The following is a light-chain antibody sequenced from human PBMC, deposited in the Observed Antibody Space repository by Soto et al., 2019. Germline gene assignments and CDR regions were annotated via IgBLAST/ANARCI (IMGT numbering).Light chain of an antibody. CDR3: QQYTSWPLT. V-gene: IGKV3-15*01. Sequence: EIVLTQSPATLSVSPGERATLSCRASQSVGSDLAWYQQKPGQAPRLLIYGASTRATGFPARFSGSGSGTDFTLTISSLQSEDFAVYSCQQYTSWPLTFGGGTKVEIK. J-gene: IGKJ4*01. CDR1: QSVGSD. CDR2: GAS.